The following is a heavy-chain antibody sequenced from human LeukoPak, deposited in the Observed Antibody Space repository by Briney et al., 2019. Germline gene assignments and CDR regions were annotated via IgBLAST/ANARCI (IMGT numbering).Heavy chain of an antibody. CDR2: IDPSDSYT. D-gene: IGHD2-2*01. CDR3: AFLPGYQAWGGNWFDP. V-gene: IGHV5-10-1*01. CDR1: GYSFSSYW. Sequence: PGESLRISCKGSGYSFSSYWISWVRPMPGESLGRMGRIDPSDSYTNYRPSFQGPVTLSADKSISTAYLQWSSLKASDTAMYYCAFLPGYQAWGGNWFDPWGQGTLVTVSS. J-gene: IGHJ5*02.